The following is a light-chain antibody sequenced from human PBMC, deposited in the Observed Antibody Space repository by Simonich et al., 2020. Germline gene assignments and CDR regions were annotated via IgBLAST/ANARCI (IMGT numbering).Light chain of an antibody. Sequence: DIQMTQSPSSLSASVGDRVTITCQASQDISNYLNWYQQKPGKAPKLLIYAASNLETGFPSRFSGSGSGTDFTFTISSLQPEDIATYYCQPYDNLPPYTFGQGTKLEIK. CDR1: QDISNY. CDR3: QPYDNLPPYT. CDR2: AAS. V-gene: IGKV1-33*01. J-gene: IGKJ2*01.